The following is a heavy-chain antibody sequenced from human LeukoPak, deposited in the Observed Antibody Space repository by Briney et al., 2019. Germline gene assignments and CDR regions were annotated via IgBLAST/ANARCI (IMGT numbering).Heavy chain of an antibody. J-gene: IGHJ4*02. CDR1: GFTFSSYA. Sequence: GGSLRLSCAASGFTFSSYAMHWVRQAPGKGLEWVAVISYDGANKYYVDSVKGRFTISRDNSKNTLYLQVNSLRVEDTAVYYCARGDSSGWAFWVYWGQGTLVTVSS. D-gene: IGHD6-19*01. CDR3: ARGDSSGWAFWVY. CDR2: ISYDGANK. V-gene: IGHV3-30-3*01.